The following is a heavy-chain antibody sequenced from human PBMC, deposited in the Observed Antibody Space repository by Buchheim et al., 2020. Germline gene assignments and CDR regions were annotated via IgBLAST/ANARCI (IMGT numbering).Heavy chain of an antibody. CDR1: GFTFSSYG. CDR3: AGETYYDFWSGYSYYYGMDV. CDR2: ISYDGSNK. V-gene: IGHV3-30*03. J-gene: IGHJ6*02. Sequence: QVQLVESGGGVVQPGRSLRLSCAASGFTFSSYGMHWVRQAPGKGLEWVAVISYDGSNKYYADSVKGRFTISRDNSKNKLYLQMNSLRAEDTAVYYCAGETYYDFWSGYSYYYGMDVWGQGTT. D-gene: IGHD3-3*01.